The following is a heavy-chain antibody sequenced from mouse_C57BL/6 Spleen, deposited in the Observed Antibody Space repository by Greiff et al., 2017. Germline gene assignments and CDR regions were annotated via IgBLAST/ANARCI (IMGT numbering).Heavy chain of an antibody. J-gene: IGHJ3*01. V-gene: IGHV1-50*01. CDR3: CYGAWFAY. Sequence: QVQLQQPGAELVKPGASVKLSCKASGYTFTSYWMQWVKQRPGQGLEWIGEIDPSDSYTNYNQKFKGKATLTVDTSSTTASMQLSSLPSDDSSVYYCCYGAWFAYWGQGTLVTVSA. CDR1: GYTFTSYW. D-gene: IGHD2-12*01. CDR2: IDPSDSYT.